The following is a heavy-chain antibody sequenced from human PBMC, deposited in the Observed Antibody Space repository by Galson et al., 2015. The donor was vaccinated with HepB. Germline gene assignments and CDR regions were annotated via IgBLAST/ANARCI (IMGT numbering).Heavy chain of an antibody. CDR3: AGGGIVVVPAAIGAYYYYMDV. V-gene: IGHV1-69*04. CDR1: GGTFSSYA. CDR2: IIPILGIA. D-gene: IGHD2-2*01. Sequence: SVKVSCKASGGTFSSYAISWVRQAPGQGLEWMGRIIPILGIANYAQKFQGRVTITADNSTSTAYMELSSLRSEDTAVYYCAGGGIVVVPAAIGAYYYYMDVWGKGTTATVSS. J-gene: IGHJ6*03.